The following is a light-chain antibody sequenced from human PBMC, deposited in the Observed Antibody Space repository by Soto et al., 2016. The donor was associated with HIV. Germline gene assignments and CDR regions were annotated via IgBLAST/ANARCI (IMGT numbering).Light chain of an antibody. Sequence: DIQLTQSPSFLSASVGDRVTITCRASQGISSSLAWYQQKPGKAPKLLIYSASTLQSGVPSRFSGSGSGTDFTLTISGLQIEDFATYYCQQSYSNPPTFGQGTNLEIK. CDR2: SAS. CDR3: QQSYSNPPT. V-gene: IGKV1-9*01. J-gene: IGKJ2*01. CDR1: QGISSS.